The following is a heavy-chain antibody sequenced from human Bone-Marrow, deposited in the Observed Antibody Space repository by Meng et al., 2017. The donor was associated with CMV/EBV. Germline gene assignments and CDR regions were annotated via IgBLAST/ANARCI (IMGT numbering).Heavy chain of an antibody. V-gene: IGHV4-39*07. Sequence: SETLSLTCTVSGGSISSSSYYWGWIRQPPGKGLEWIGSIYYSGSTYYNSSIKSRVTISVDTSKNQFFQKLSAVNAADTAVYYWARVSPPRHIVVGIAPSGAFDIWGQGTMVTVSS. D-gene: IGHD2-21*01. J-gene: IGHJ3*02. CDR1: GGSISSSSYY. CDR2: IYYSGST. CDR3: ARVSPPRHIVVGIAPSGAFDI.